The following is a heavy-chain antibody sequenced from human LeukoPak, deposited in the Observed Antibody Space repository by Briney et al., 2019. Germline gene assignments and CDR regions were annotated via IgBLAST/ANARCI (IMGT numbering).Heavy chain of an antibody. V-gene: IGHV3-30*18. Sequence: GGSLRLSCAASGFSFSSYGMHWVRQAPGKGLEWVAIISYDGSNKYYADSVQGRFTISRDNSKNTLYLQMNSLRAEDTAVYYCAKDLGGGSGCYDLWGRGTLVTVSS. J-gene: IGHJ2*01. CDR1: GFSFSSYG. CDR3: AKDLGGGSGCYDL. D-gene: IGHD6-19*01. CDR2: ISYDGSNK.